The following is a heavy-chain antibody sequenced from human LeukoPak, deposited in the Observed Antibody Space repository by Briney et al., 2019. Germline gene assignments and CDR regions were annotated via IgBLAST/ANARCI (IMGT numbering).Heavy chain of an antibody. CDR1: GYTSTSYY. Sequence: ASVKVSCKASGYTSTSYYMHWVRQAPGQGLEWMGIINPSGGSTSYAQKFQGRVTMTRDTSTSTVYMELSSLRSEDTAVYYCARAVRLAAAGDYWGQGTLVTVSS. D-gene: IGHD6-25*01. J-gene: IGHJ4*02. CDR3: ARAVRLAAAGDY. V-gene: IGHV1-46*01. CDR2: INPSGGST.